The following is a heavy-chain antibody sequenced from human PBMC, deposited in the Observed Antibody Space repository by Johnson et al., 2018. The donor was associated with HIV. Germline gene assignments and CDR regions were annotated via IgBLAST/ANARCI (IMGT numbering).Heavy chain of an antibody. CDR1: GFSFDDYG. J-gene: IGHJ3*02. D-gene: IGHD6-6*01. CDR3: ARDRDPYSSSSVGAFDI. Sequence: EVHLVESGGGVERPGGSLRLSCAASGFSFDDYGMNWVRQLPGKGLEWVSGISWNGGSTSYADSVKGRFTNSRDNANKSLYLQMNSLRADDTALYYCARDRDPYSSSSVGAFDIWGQGTMVIVSS. V-gene: IGHV3-20*04. CDR2: ISWNGGST.